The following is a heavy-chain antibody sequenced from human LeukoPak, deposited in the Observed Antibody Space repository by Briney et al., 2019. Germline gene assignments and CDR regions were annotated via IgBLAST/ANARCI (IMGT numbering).Heavy chain of an antibody. J-gene: IGHJ4*02. V-gene: IGHV3-48*03. CDR3: ARVGDSSGYYLGLVDY. CDR2: ISSSGSTI. CDR1: GFTFSSYE. Sequence: GGSLRLSCAASGFTFSSYEMNWVRQAPGKGLEWVSYISSSGSTIYYADSVKGRLTISRDNAKNSLYLQMNSLRAEDTAVYYCARVGDSSGYYLGLVDYWGQGTLVTVSS. D-gene: IGHD3-22*01.